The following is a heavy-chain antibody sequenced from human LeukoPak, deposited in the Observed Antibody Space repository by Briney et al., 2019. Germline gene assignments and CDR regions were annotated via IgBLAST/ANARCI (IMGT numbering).Heavy chain of an antibody. V-gene: IGHV1-2*02. Sequence: ASVRVSCEASGYTFTGYYMHWVRQAPGQGLEWMGWINPNSGGTNYAQKFQGRVTMIRDTSISTIYMQLSRLSSDDTAVYYCARADRGGYTRGPWGQGTLVTVSS. CDR1: GYTFTGYY. CDR2: INPNSGGT. CDR3: ARADRGGYTRGP. D-gene: IGHD3-22*01. J-gene: IGHJ4*02.